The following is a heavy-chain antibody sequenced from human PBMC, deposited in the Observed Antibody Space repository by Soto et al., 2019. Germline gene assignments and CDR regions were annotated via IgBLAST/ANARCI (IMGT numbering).Heavy chain of an antibody. CDR1: GGSFSGYY. J-gene: IGHJ4*02. CDR2: INHSGST. CDR3: ASYNIAAAGTFDY. D-gene: IGHD6-13*01. V-gene: IGHV4-34*01. Sequence: SETLSLTCAVYGGSFSGYYWSWIRQPPGKGLEWIGEINHSGSTNYNPSLKSRVTISVDTSKNQFSLKLSSVTAADTAVYYCASYNIAAAGTFDYWGQGTLVTVSS.